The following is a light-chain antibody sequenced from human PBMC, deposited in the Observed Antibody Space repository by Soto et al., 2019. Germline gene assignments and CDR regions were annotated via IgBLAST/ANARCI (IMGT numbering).Light chain of an antibody. CDR1: QSVINY. CDR3: QQYDNLPLT. V-gene: IGKV1-33*01. J-gene: IGKJ4*01. Sequence: DIQMTQSPSSLSASLGDRVTITCRASQSVINYLHWYQQKPGKAPKLLIYDASNLETGVPSRFSGSGSGTDFTFTISSLQPEDIATYYCQQYDNLPLTFGGGTKVDIK. CDR2: DAS.